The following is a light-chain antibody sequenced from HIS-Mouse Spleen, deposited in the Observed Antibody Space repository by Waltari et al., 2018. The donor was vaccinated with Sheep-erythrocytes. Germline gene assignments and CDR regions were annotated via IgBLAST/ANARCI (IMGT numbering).Light chain of an antibody. J-gene: IGLJ2*01. CDR2: EVS. CDR1: SSDVGGYNY. Sequence: QSALTQPASVSGSPGQSITISCTGTSSDVGGYNYVSWYQQHPGKALKLMIYEVSNRPSGVSNRFSGSKSGNTASLTISGLQAEDEADYYCSSYTSSSTQVFGGGTKLTVL. V-gene: IGLV2-14*01. CDR3: SSYTSSSTQV.